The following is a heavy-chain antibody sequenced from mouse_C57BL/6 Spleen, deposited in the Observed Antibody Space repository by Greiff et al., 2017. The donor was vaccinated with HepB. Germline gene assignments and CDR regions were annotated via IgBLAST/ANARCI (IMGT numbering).Heavy chain of an antibody. Sequence: VQLQQPGAELVKPGASVKLSCTASGFNIKDYYMHWVKQRTEQGLEWIGRIDPEDGETQYAPKIQGTATITADTTSNTAYLQLSSLTSEDTSVYYCAPYDYLDYWGQGTTLTVSS. V-gene: IGHV14-2*01. D-gene: IGHD2-3*01. CDR2: IDPEDGET. CDR3: APYDYLDY. CDR1: GFNIKDYY. J-gene: IGHJ2*01.